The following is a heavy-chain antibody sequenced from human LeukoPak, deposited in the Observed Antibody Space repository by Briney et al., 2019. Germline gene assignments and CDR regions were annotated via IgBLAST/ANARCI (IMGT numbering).Heavy chain of an antibody. J-gene: IGHJ4*02. D-gene: IGHD6-13*01. CDR2: MNPNSGNT. V-gene: IGHV1-8*01. Sequence: ASVKVSCKASGYTFTSYDINWVRQATGQGLECMGWMNPNSGNTGYAQKFQGRVTMTRNASISTAYMALSSLRSEDTPVYYCARGLSSWYGGDYYFDYWGQGTLVTVSS. CDR1: GYTFTSYD. CDR3: ARGLSSWYGGDYYFDY.